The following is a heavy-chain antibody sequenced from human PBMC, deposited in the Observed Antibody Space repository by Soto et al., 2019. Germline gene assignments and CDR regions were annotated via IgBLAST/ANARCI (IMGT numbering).Heavy chain of an antibody. CDR2: ISYSGSNK. J-gene: IGHJ3*02. D-gene: IGHD7-27*01. CDR3: AKIAGELDI. V-gene: IGHV3-30*18. Sequence: QVQLVESGGGVVQPGRSLRLSCAASGFTFSSYDIHWVRQAPGKGLEWVAVISYSGSNKYYADSVKGRFAISRDNSKNTLYLQMNSLRAEDTAVSYCAKIAGELDIWGQGTMVTVSS. CDR1: GFTFSSYD.